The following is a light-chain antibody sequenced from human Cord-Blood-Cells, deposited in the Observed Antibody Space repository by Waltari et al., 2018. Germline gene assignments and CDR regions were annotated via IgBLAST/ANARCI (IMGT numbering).Light chain of an antibody. J-gene: IGLJ3*02. Sequence: QSALTQPRSVSGSPGQSVTISCTGTSSDVGGYNYVPWYQQHPGKAPKLMNYDVSKRPTGVPYRFSGCKSGNPASLTISGLQAEDEADYYCCSYVGSWVFGGGTRLTVL. CDR3: CSYVGSWV. CDR1: SSDVGGYNY. V-gene: IGLV2-11*01. CDR2: DVS.